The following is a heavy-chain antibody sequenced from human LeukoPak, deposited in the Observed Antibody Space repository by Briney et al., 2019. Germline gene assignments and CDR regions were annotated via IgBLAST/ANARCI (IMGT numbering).Heavy chain of an antibody. V-gene: IGHV4-39*01. D-gene: IGHD3-10*01. Sequence: SETLSLTCSVSGGSFSRSDDYWGWIRQPPGKGLEWIGTIYYNGNTYYNPSLKSRVTISIDTSKNQFSLKLNSVSAADTAVYYCARHPDIPREVIVDSEFDCWGQGTLVTVSP. J-gene: IGHJ4*02. CDR2: IYYNGNT. CDR3: ARHPDIPREVIVDSEFDC. CDR1: GGSFSRSDDY.